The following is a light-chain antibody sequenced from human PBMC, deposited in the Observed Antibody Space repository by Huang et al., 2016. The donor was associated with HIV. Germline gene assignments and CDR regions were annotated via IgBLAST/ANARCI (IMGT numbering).Light chain of an antibody. Sequence: EIVMTQSPATLSVSPGQRVTLSCRANRSVSTNLDWYKQRHGKAPRLLIYVSSTRAPGIPARFSGSGSGTDFSLTISSLQSEDFALYYCHQYNNWLLSFGGGTRV. CDR2: VSS. CDR3: HQYNNWLLS. CDR1: RSVSTN. J-gene: IGKJ4*01. V-gene: IGKV3-15*01.